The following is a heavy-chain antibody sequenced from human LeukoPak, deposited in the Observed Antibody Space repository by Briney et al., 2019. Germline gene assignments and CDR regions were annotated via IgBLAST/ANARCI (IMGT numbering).Heavy chain of an antibody. J-gene: IGHJ6*02. CDR1: GYTFTSYA. D-gene: IGHD2-2*01. CDR3: ARHPEGIVPASTNYYYYGMDV. V-gene: IGHV1-69*13. CDR2: IIPIFGTA. Sequence: GASVKVSCKASGYTFTSYAMNWVRQAPGQGLEWMGGIIPIFGTANYAQKFQGRVTITADESTSTAYMELSSLRSEDTAVYYCARHPEGIVPASTNYYYYGMDVWGQGTTVTVSS.